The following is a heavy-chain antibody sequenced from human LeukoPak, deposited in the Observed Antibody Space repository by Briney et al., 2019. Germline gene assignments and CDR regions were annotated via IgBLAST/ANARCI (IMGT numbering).Heavy chain of an antibody. CDR2: ISGYNSDT. CDR1: GYTFRNYG. D-gene: IGHD6-13*01. CDR3: AREQEVSSRWAGRSYYQYYYMDV. V-gene: IGHV1-18*01. J-gene: IGHJ6*03. Sequence: ASVKVSCKASGYTFRNYGISWVRQAPGQGLEWMGWISGYNSDTNYGETFQGRVTMTTDTSTSTVYMELRSLRSDDTAVYYCAREQEVSSRWAGRSYYQYYYMDVWGKGTTVTVSS.